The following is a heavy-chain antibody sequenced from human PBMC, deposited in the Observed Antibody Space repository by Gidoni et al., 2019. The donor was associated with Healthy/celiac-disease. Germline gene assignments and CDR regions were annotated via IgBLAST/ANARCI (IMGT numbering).Heavy chain of an antibody. CDR3: ARDHVVVTAIRSPYYYYGMDV. Sequence: EVQLVESGGGLVKPGGSLRLSCAASGFTFSSYSMNWVRQAPGTGLEWVSSISSSSSYIYYADSVKGRFTISRDNAKNSLYLQMNSLRAEDTAVYYCARDHVVVTAIRSPYYYYGMDVWGQGTTVTVSS. V-gene: IGHV3-21*01. CDR1: GFTFSSYS. J-gene: IGHJ6*02. D-gene: IGHD2-21*02. CDR2: ISSSSSYI.